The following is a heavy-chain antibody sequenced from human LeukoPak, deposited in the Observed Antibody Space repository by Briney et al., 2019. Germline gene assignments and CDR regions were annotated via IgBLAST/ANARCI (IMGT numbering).Heavy chain of an antibody. Sequence: GRSLRLSCAASGFTFSIYGMHWVRQAPGKGLEWVAVISYDGSNKYYADSVKGRFTISRDNSKNTLYLQMNSLRAEDTAVYYCAKDGQWLVPFDYWGQGTLVTVSS. D-gene: IGHD6-19*01. CDR3: AKDGQWLVPFDY. CDR1: GFTFSIYG. J-gene: IGHJ4*02. CDR2: ISYDGSNK. V-gene: IGHV3-30*18.